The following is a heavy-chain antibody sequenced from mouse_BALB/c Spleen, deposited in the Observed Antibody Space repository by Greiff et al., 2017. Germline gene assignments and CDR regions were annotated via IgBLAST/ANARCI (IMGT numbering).Heavy chain of an antibody. CDR3: ARAITTVGAY. V-gene: IGHV3-6*02. J-gene: IGHJ3*01. CDR2: ISYDGSN. Sequence: EVQLQQSGPGLVKPSQSLSLTCSVTGYSITSGYYWNWIRQFPGNKLEWMGYISYDGSNNYNPSLKNRISITRDTSKNQFFLKLNSVTTEDTATYYCARAITTVGAYWGQGTLVTVSA. CDR1: GYSITSGYY. D-gene: IGHD1-1*01.